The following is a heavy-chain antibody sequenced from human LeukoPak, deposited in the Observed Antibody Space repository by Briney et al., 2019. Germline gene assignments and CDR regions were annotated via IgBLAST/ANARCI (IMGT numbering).Heavy chain of an antibody. V-gene: IGHV1-2*02. Sequence: ASVKVSCKASGYTFTGYYMHWVRQAPGQGLEWMGWINPNSGGTNYAQKFQGRVTMTRDTSISTAYMELSRLRSDDTDVYYCARYAHLRYYYDDPRYFDLWGRATLVTVSS. D-gene: IGHD3-22*01. CDR1: GYTFTGYY. J-gene: IGHJ2*01. CDR3: ARYAHLRYYYDDPRYFDL. CDR2: INPNSGGT.